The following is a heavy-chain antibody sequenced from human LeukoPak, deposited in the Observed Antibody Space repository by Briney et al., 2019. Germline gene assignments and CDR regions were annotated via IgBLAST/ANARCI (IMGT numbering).Heavy chain of an antibody. J-gene: IGHJ5*02. V-gene: IGHV4-4*02. CDR3: ARFWGILGHSDSSGYSP. D-gene: IGHD3-22*01. CDR1: SGAISTSHW. Sequence: SETLSLTCTVSSGAISTSHWLSWVRQPPGTGLEWIGEIYGSGNTNYNPSLKSRVTMSVDKTRIHLSLKLHSVTAADTAVYYCARFWGILGHSDSSGYSPWGQGTLVTVSS. CDR2: IYGSGNT.